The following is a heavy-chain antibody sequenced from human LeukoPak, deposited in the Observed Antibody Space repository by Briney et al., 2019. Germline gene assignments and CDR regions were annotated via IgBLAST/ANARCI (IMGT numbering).Heavy chain of an antibody. J-gene: IGHJ6*02. D-gene: IGHD3-10*01. CDR3: ARGRGGTLVRGTTYYYYYGLDV. Sequence: SETLFLTCSVSGDSISSYYWSWIRQPPGKGLEWIGYIYYTGSGRTNYNPSLKSRVTIAADTSNTQVSLKLSSVTAADTAVYYCARGRGGTLVRGTTYYYYYGLDVWGQGTTVTVSS. CDR1: GDSISSYY. CDR2: IYYTGSGRT. V-gene: IGHV4-59*01.